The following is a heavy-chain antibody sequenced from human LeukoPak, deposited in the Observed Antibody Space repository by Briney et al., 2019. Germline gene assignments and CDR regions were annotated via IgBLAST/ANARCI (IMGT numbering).Heavy chain of an antibody. V-gene: IGHV4-4*07. CDR3: AREWVYHDSSGYYYPNAFDI. CDR2: IYTSGST. D-gene: IGHD3-22*01. CDR1: GGSISSYY. Sequence: ASETLSLTCTVSGGSISSYYWSWIRQPAGKGLGWIGRIYTSGSTNYNPSLKSRVTMSVDTSKNQFSLKLSSVTAADTAVYYCAREWVYHDSSGYYYPNAFDIWGQGTMVTVSS. J-gene: IGHJ3*02.